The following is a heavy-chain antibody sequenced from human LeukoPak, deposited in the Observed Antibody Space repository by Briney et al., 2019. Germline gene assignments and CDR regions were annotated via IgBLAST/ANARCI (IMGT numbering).Heavy chain of an antibody. Sequence: GASVKVSRKASGYRLTDYYIHWVQQAPGKGLEWVGRVDPEDGKTIYAEKFQGRVTITADTSTDTAYMELSSLRSEDTAVYYCAGGRGYSYGYPEPLDYWGQGTLVTVSS. D-gene: IGHD5-18*01. V-gene: IGHV1-69-2*01. J-gene: IGHJ4*02. CDR1: GYRLTDYY. CDR3: AGGRGYSYGYPEPLDY. CDR2: VDPEDGKT.